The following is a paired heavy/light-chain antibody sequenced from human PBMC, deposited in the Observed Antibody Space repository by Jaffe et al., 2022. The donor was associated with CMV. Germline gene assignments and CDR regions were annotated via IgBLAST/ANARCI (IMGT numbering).Heavy chain of an antibody. J-gene: IGHJ6*03. CDR3: AKIVQGDYYLDV. CDR2: VCSSGTTI. D-gene: IGHD2-15*01. CDR1: GFIFSDYC. V-gene: IGHV3-11*01. Sequence: QVQLVESGGGLVKPGGSLRLSCAASGFIFSDYCMAWIRQAPRKGLQWVSYVCSSGTTIYYADSVKGRFTISRDNAKNSLFLEMDSLRAEDSAIYYCAKIVQGDYYLDVWGQGTTVTVSS.
Light chain of an antibody. CDR3: QQYNNWLPAT. CDR2: GAS. J-gene: IGKJ1*01. V-gene: IGKV3-15*01. Sequence: EVGVTQSPATLSVSPGDRATLSCRASQIINANLAWYQQRPGQAPRLLIYGASTRATGIPARFSGSGFGTEFTLTISTFQSEDSAVYYCQQYNNWLPATFGQGTKVEVK. CDR1: QIINAN.